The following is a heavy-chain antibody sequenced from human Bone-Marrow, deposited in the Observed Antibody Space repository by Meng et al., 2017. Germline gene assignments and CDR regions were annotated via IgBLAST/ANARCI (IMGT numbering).Heavy chain of an antibody. CDR3: ARAGNVGVDY. J-gene: IGHJ4*02. V-gene: IGHV3-23*01. Sequence: GGSLRLSCAASGFTFSSYAMSWVRQAPGKGLEWVSTISASGGSTYYADSVKGRFTISRDNSKNTLYLQMNSLRAEDTAVYYCARAGNVGVDYWGQGTLVTAS. CDR1: GFTFSSYA. CDR2: ISASGGST. D-gene: IGHD3-16*01.